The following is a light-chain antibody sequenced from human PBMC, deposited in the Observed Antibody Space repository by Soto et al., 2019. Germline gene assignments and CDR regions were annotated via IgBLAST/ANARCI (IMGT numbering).Light chain of an antibody. J-gene: IGKJ4*01. CDR1: QYISDF. CDR3: QQSYTTPLT. CDR2: AAS. V-gene: IGKV1-39*01. Sequence: DIQMTQSPSSPSASVGDRVTITCRASQYISDFLNWYQQKPGKAPVILIYAASTLQSGVPSRFNGGGSETNFTLIISSLQPEDFATYYCQQSYTTPLTFGGGTKVDIK.